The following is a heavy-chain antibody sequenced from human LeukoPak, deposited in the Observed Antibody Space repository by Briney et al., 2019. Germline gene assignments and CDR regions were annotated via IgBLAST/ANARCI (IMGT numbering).Heavy chain of an antibody. CDR2: INPNSGGT. J-gene: IGHJ6*03. CDR3: ARDPPRSTRAYYYYMDV. V-gene: IGHV1-2*06. CDR1: GYTFTGYY. D-gene: IGHD2-2*01. Sequence: ASVKVSCKASGYTFTGYYMHWVRQAPGQGLEWMGRINPNSGGTNYAQKFQGRVTMTRDTSISTAYMEPSRLRSDDTAVYYCARDPPRSTRAYYYYMDVWGKGTTVTVSS.